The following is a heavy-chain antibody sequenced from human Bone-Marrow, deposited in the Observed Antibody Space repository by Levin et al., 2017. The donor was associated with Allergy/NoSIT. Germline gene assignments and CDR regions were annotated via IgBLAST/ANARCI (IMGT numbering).Heavy chain of an antibody. D-gene: IGHD6-13*01. Sequence: PGGSLRLSCAASGFTVSNNYMKWVRQAPGKGLEWVSLIYSGGNTYYADSVKGRFPISRDNSKNTLYLQMNSLRAEDTAVYYCAARTPGIGHSWGQGTLVTVSS. J-gene: IGHJ4*02. V-gene: IGHV3-53*01. CDR3: AARTPGIGHS. CDR1: GFTVSNNY. CDR2: IYSGGNT.